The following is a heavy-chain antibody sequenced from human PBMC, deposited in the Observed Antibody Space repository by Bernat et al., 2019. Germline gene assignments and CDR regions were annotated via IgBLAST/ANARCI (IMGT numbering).Heavy chain of an antibody. D-gene: IGHD1-26*01. CDR3: ARRSGWAAFAY. V-gene: IGHV3-30-3*01. J-gene: IGHJ4*02. CDR2: ISYDGSNK. Sequence: QVQLVESGGGVVQPGRSLRLSCAASGFTFSSYAMHWVRQAPGKGLEWVAVISYDGSNKYYADSVKGRFTISRDNSKNTLYLQMNSLRAEDTAVYYCARRSGWAAFAYWGQGTLVTVSS. CDR1: GFTFSSYA.